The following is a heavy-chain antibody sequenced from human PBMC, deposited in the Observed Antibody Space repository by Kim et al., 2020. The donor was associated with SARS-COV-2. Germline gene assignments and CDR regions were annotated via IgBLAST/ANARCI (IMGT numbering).Heavy chain of an antibody. D-gene: IGHD1-26*01. CDR2: INPSGDST. CDR1: GYTFTNYY. Sequence: ASVKVSCKASGYTFTNYYMHWVRQAPGQGLEWMGLINPSGDSTSYAQKFQDRVTMTRDTSTSTVYMELSSLRSEDTAVYYCARELSGSYNFDYWGQGTLVTVSS. CDR3: ARELSGSYNFDY. J-gene: IGHJ4*02. V-gene: IGHV1-46*01.